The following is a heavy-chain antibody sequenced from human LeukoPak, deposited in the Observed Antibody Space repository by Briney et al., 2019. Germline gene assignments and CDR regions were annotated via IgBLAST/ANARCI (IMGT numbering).Heavy chain of an antibody. Sequence: GRSLRLSCAASGFTFSSYAMHWVRQAPGKGLEWVAVISYDGSNKYYADSVKGRFTISRDNSKNTLYLQMNSLRAEDTAEYYCARAPKAFPFDYWGQGTLVTVSS. V-gene: IGHV3-30*04. CDR3: ARAPKAFPFDY. CDR2: ISYDGSNK. J-gene: IGHJ4*02. CDR1: GFTFSSYA. D-gene: IGHD3-3*02.